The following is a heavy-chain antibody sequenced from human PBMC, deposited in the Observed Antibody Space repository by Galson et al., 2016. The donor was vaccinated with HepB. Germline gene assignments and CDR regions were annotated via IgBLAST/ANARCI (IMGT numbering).Heavy chain of an antibody. Sequence: SLRLSGAASVFTFNKVWMSWVRQAPGKGLEWVGRIHSRTDGGTTDYAAPVKGRFIISRDDSKNTLYLQMNSLKIEDTAVYYCKTRIDPFAGDRWGQGTRVTVSS. CDR3: KTRIDPFAGDR. CDR1: VFTFNKVW. CDR2: IHSRTDGGTT. V-gene: IGHV3-15*01. D-gene: IGHD3-16*01. J-gene: IGHJ4*02.